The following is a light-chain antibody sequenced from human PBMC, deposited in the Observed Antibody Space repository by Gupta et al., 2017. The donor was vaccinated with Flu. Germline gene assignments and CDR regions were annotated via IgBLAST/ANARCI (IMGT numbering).Light chain of an antibody. J-gene: IGKJ4*01. CDR3: HQDDSTPLT. CDR2: WGS. V-gene: IGKV4-1*01. CDR1: PRASISCNSSNY. Sequence: SPGDRATNKCKRSPRASISCNSSNYMAWCKQKLGQPPRLLLSWGSTRGSGVRDRFFGGGGGTKYSPTISSLQDEEVVADYCHQDDSTPLTFGGGTKVEI.